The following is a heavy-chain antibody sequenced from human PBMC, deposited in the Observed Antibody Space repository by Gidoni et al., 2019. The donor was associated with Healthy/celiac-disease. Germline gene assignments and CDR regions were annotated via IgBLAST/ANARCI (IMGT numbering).Heavy chain of an antibody. J-gene: IGHJ3*02. V-gene: IGHV3-33*01. CDR2: IWYDGSNK. D-gene: IGHD3-10*01. Sequence: QVQLVASGGGVVQPGRSLRVSCAASGFTFSSYGMHWVRQAPGKGLEWVAVIWYDGSNKYYADSVKGRFTISRDNSKNTLYLQMNSLRAEDTAVYYCARDWGDGTVTHAFDIWGQGTMVTVSS. CDR1: GFTFSSYG. CDR3: ARDWGDGTVTHAFDI.